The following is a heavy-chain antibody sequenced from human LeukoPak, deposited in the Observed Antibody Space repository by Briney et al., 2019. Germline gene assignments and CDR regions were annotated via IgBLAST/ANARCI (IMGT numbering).Heavy chain of an antibody. CDR2: IWYDGSNK. CDR3: ASRGYSYGRIYFDY. D-gene: IGHD5-18*01. J-gene: IGHJ4*02. Sequence: GRSLRLSCAASGFTFSSYGMHWVRQAPGKGLEWVAVIWYDGSNKYYADSVKGRFTISRDNSKNTLYLQMNSLRAEDTAVYYCASRGYSYGRIYFDYWGQGTLVTVSS. V-gene: IGHV3-33*01. CDR1: GFTFSSYG.